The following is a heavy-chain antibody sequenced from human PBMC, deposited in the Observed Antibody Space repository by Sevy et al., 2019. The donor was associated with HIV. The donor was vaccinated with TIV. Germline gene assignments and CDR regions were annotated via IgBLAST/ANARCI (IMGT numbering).Heavy chain of an antibody. CDR3: AAFVDTAMVTRVY. J-gene: IGHJ4*02. D-gene: IGHD5-18*01. Sequence: ASVKVSCKASGYTFTGYYMHWVRQAPGQGLEWMGWINPNSGGTNYAQKFQGRVTMTRDTPISTAYMELSRLRSDDTAVYYCAAFVDTAMVTRVYWGQGTLVTVSS. CDR1: GYTFTGYY. V-gene: IGHV1-2*02. CDR2: INPNSGGT.